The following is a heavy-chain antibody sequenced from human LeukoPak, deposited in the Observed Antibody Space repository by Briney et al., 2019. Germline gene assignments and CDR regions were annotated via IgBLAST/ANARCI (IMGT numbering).Heavy chain of an antibody. Sequence: GGSLRLSCAASGFTFSSYTMNWVRQAPGKGLEWVSYITSSSSTIYYADSVKGRFTISRDNSKNTLYLQMNSLRAEDTAVYYCAKYPGYQLPLDYWGQGTLVTVSS. V-gene: IGHV3-48*01. CDR2: ITSSSSTI. CDR1: GFTFSSYT. D-gene: IGHD2-2*01. CDR3: AKYPGYQLPLDY. J-gene: IGHJ4*02.